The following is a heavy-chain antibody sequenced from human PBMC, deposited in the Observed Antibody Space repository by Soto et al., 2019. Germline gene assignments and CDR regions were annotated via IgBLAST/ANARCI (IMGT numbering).Heavy chain of an antibody. D-gene: IGHD1-26*01. CDR2: IWFDGSEI. CDR3: AGYNSGQSDY. CDR1: GFTFRNYG. V-gene: IGHV3-33*01. Sequence: QVYLVQSGGGVVQPGRSLRLSCAASGFTFRNYGMHWVRQAPGRGLEWVAVIWFDGSEIYYADSVKGRFIIARENSNSALFLPMDYLGAEVTAMYYCAGYNSGQSDYWGQGKPVTVSS. J-gene: IGHJ4*02.